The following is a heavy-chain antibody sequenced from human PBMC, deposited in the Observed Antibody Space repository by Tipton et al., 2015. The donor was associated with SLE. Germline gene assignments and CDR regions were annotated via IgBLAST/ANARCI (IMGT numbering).Heavy chain of an antibody. CDR1: CYSISSGYY. CDR3: ARRRGSSGWSNNWFDP. CDR2: IYHSGST. D-gene: IGHD6-19*01. J-gene: IGHJ5*02. Sequence: TLSLTCTFSCYSISSGYYWGWIRQPPGKGLEWIGSIYHSGSTYHNPSLKSRVTISVDTSKNQFSLKLRSVTAADTAVYYCARRRGSSGWSNNWFDPWGQGSLVTVSS. V-gene: IGHV4-38-2*02.